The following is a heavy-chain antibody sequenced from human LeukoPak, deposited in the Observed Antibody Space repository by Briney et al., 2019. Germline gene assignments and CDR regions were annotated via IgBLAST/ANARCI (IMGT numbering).Heavy chain of an antibody. Sequence: PSETLSLTCTVSGGSISSSSYYWGWFRQPPGKGLEWIGSIYYSGSTYYNPSLKSRVTVSVDTSKNQFSLKLSSVTAADTAVYYCARLYSTGPFDYWGQGTLVTVSS. V-gene: IGHV4-39*01. J-gene: IGHJ4*02. CDR3: ARLYSTGPFDY. CDR2: IYYSGST. D-gene: IGHD6-25*01. CDR1: GGSISSSSYY.